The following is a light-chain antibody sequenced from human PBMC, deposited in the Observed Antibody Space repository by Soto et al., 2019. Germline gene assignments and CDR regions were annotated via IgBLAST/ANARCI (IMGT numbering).Light chain of an antibody. Sequence: QSVLTQPPSASGTPGQRVTISCFGSSSNIGSNIVNWYQQLPGTAPKLLIFRNNQRPSGVPDRFSGSKSGTSASLAISGLQSEDEADYYCASWDDSLDCSVFGEGTKLTVL. CDR1: SSNIGSNI. J-gene: IGLJ3*02. V-gene: IGLV1-44*01. CDR2: RNN. CDR3: ASWDDSLDCSV.